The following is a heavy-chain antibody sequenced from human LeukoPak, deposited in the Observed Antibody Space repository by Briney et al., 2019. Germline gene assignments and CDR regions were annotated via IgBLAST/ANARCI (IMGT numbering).Heavy chain of an antibody. Sequence: PSETLSLTCTVSGGSISSYYWSWIRQPPGKGLEWIGYIYYSGSTNYNPSLKSRVAISVDTSKNQFSLKLSSVTAADTAVYYCARGHSGGWYYLDYWGQGTLVTVSS. V-gene: IGHV4-59*08. CDR2: IYYSGST. J-gene: IGHJ4*02. CDR3: ARGHSGGWYYLDY. CDR1: GGSISSYY. D-gene: IGHD6-19*01.